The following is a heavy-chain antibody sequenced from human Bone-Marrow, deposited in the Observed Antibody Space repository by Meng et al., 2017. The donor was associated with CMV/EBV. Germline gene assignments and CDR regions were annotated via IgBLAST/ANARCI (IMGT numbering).Heavy chain of an antibody. J-gene: IGHJ4*02. CDR3: ARIGYSSSSEDY. V-gene: IGHV3-7*01. CDR2: IKEDGGVK. D-gene: IGHD6-6*01. CDR1: GFSFRNYW. Sequence: GESLKISGAASGFSFRNYWMSWVRQAPGKGLEWVANIKEDGGVKYYVDSVKGRFTVSRDNAKNLVFLQMNSLRVEDTAVYYCARIGYSSSSEDYWGQGTLVTLSS.